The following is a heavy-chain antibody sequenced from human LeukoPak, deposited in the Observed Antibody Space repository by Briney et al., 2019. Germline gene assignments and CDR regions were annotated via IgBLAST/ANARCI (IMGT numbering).Heavy chain of an antibody. CDR2: IWYDGSNK. D-gene: IGHD2-2*01. Sequence: GGSLRLSCAASGFTFSSYGMHWVRQAPGKGLEWVAVIWYDGSNKYYADSVKGRFTISRDNSKNTLYLQMNSLRAEDTAVYYCARDRGSAAASDYFDYWGQGTLVTVSS. J-gene: IGHJ4*02. CDR1: GFTFSSYG. CDR3: ARDRGSAAASDYFDY. V-gene: IGHV3-33*01.